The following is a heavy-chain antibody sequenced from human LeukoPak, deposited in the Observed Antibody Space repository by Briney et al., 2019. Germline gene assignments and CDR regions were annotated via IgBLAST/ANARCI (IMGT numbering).Heavy chain of an antibody. V-gene: IGHV4-34*01. Sequence: SETLSLTCAVYGGSFSGYYWSWIRQPPGKGLEWIGEINHSGNTNYNPSLKGRVTISVDTSKNQFSLKLSSVTAADTAVYYCARTQLYGKDFDYWGRGTLVTVSS. CDR1: GGSFSGYY. CDR3: ARTQLYGKDFDY. CDR2: INHSGNT. J-gene: IGHJ4*02. D-gene: IGHD3-16*02.